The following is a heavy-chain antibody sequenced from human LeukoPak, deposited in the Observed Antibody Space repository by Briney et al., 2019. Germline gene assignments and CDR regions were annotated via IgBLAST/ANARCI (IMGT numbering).Heavy chain of an antibody. CDR2: LYSGGST. J-gene: IGHJ6*02. V-gene: IGHV3-66*01. D-gene: IGHD5-24*01. CDR3: ASRDKGYYYGMDV. Sequence: GGSLRLSCAASGFTFSGNYMSWVRQAPGKGLEWVSLLYSGGSTYYADSVKGRFSISRDNSKNTLYLQMNSLRAEDTAVYYCASRDKGYYYGMDVWGQGTTVTVSS. CDR1: GFTFSGNY.